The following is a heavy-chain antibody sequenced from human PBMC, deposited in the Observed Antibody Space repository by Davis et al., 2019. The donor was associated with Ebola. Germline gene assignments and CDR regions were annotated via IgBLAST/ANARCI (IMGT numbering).Heavy chain of an antibody. D-gene: IGHD6-6*01. CDR1: GGSISSSSYY. J-gene: IGHJ4*02. V-gene: IGHV4-39*07. CDR2: IYYSGST. Sequence: PSETLSLTCTVSGGSISSSSYYWGWIRQSPGKGLEWIGSIYYSGSTYYNPSLKSRVTISVDTSKNQFSLKLSSVTAADTAVYYCARGDSSSSSDYWGQGTLVTVSS. CDR3: ARGDSSSSSDY.